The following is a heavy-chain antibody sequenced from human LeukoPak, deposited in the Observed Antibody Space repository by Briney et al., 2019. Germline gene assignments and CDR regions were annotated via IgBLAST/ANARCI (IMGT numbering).Heavy chain of an antibody. D-gene: IGHD3-22*01. V-gene: IGHV4-59*01. J-gene: IGHJ5*02. CDR1: GGSISSSY. CDR3: TRGYYEPFDR. Sequence: SETLSLTCPVAGGSISSSYWNWIRQSPGKGLEWIGNMDSSGSIKYNPSLRSRVTMSLDTSKNQVSLKLRSVTAADTASYYCTRGYYEPFDRWGQGTLVIVSS. CDR2: MDSSGSI.